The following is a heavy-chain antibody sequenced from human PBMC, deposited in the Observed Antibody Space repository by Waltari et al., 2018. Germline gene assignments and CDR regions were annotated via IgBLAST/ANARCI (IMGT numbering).Heavy chain of an antibody. D-gene: IGHD5-18*01. CDR1: GFPFTAYG. Sequence: EVQLLESGGGLVQTGGSLRLSCLASGFPFTAYGINGVRQAPGKGGEWFSGIRGSGRVKNYLDSWKCRLTISRDNSQQTLYLLMTGLRAEDTAIYYCAKDLQRLGGYNVFDSWGQGTQVTVSS. CDR3: AKDLQRLGGYNVFDS. J-gene: IGHJ4*02. V-gene: IGHV3-23*01. CDR2: IRGSGRVK.